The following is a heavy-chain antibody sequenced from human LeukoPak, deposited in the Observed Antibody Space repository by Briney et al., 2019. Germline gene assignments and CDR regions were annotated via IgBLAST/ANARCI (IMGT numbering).Heavy chain of an antibody. V-gene: IGHV4-34*01. Sequence: SETLSLTCAVYGGSFSGYYWSWIRQPPGKGLEWIGEINHSGSTNYNPSLKSRVTISVDTSKNQFSLKLSSVTAADTAVYYCARGGDIEVVPAAIPHFDYWGQGTLVTVSS. CDR2: INHSGST. CDR3: ARGGDIEVVPAAIPHFDY. CDR1: GGSFSGYY. D-gene: IGHD2-2*02. J-gene: IGHJ4*02.